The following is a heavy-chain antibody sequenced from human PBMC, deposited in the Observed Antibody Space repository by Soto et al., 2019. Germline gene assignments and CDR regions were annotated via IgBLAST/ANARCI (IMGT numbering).Heavy chain of an antibody. Sequence: EVQVLESGGGLVQPGGSLRLSCAGSGFTVSSHAMPWIRQAPGKGPEWVSTVTADGGTYYADSVKGRFAMSRDTSENTLYLQMNSLGAEDTAAYYCAPHVSCSGGSCQYDAVAIRGQGTMVTDAS. D-gene: IGHD2-15*01. V-gene: IGHV3-23*01. CDR1: GFTVSSHA. CDR2: VTADGGT. J-gene: IGHJ3*02. CDR3: APHVSCSGGSCQYDAVAI.